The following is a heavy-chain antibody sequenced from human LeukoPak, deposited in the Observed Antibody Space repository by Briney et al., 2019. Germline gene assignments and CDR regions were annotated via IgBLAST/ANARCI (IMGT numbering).Heavy chain of an antibody. CDR3: ARVSRGLRHYYYYMDV. CDR1: GGTFSSYA. CDR2: IIPIFGTA. Sequence: ASVKVSCKASGGTFSSYAVSWVRQAPGQGLEWMGGIIPIFGTANYAQKFQGRVTITTDESTSTAYMELSSQRSEDTAVYYCARVSRGLRHYYYYMDVWGKGTTVTVSS. V-gene: IGHV1-69*05. J-gene: IGHJ6*03. D-gene: IGHD4-17*01.